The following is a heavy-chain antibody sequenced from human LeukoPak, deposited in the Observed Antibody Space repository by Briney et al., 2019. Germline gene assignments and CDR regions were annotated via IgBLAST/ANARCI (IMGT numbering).Heavy chain of an antibody. CDR2: INAGNGNT. J-gene: IGHJ4*02. Sequence: GASVKVSCKASGYTFTIYAMHWVRQAPGQRLEWMGWINAGNGNTKYSQKFQGRVTITRDTSASTAYMELSSLRSEDTAVYHCARAPRNSSTMLDYWGQGTLVTVSS. D-gene: IGHD1-14*01. CDR1: GYTFTIYA. V-gene: IGHV1-3*01. CDR3: ARAPRNSSTMLDY.